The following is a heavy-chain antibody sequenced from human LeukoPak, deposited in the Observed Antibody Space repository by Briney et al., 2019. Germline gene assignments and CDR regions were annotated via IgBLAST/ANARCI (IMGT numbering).Heavy chain of an antibody. D-gene: IGHD5-12*01. V-gene: IGHV3-30*02. Sequence: GGSLRLSCAASGFTFSSYGMHWVRQAPGKGLEWVAFIRYDGSNNGSNKYYANSVKGRFTISRDNSKNTLYLQMYSLRAEDTAVYYCATGGGYSGYDFVRWGQGTLVTVSS. J-gene: IGHJ4*02. CDR3: ATGGGYSGYDFVR. CDR1: GFTFSSYG. CDR2: IRYDGSNNGSNK.